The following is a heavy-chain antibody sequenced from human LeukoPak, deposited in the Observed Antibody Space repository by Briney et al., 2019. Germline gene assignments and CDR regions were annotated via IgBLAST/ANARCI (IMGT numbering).Heavy chain of an antibody. V-gene: IGHV3-30*03. CDR3: ARDRSMYAGDVFDI. CDR1: GFTFSSYD. J-gene: IGHJ3*02. CDR2: ISYDGSNT. D-gene: IGHD2/OR15-2a*01. Sequence: GRSLRLSCAASGFTFSSYDIHWVRQAPGKGLEWVAVISYDGSNTYYADSVKGRFTISRDNSKNILYLQMISLRAEDTAVYYCARDRSMYAGDVFDIWGQGTIVTVSS.